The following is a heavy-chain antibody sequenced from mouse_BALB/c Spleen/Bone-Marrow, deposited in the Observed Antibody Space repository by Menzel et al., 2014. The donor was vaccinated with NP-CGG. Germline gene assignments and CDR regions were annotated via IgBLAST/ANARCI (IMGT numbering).Heavy chain of an antibody. CDR3: STYDGYYFDY. J-gene: IGHJ2*01. Sequence: EVQLQQSGPSLVKPSQTLSLTCSVTGDSITSGYWNWIRKFPGNKLEYMGYISYSGSTYYSPSLKSRISITQGTSKNQYYLQLNSVAAEDTATYYCSTYDGYYFDYWGQGTTLTVSS. D-gene: IGHD2-3*01. CDR1: GDSITSGY. CDR2: ISYSGST. V-gene: IGHV3-8*02.